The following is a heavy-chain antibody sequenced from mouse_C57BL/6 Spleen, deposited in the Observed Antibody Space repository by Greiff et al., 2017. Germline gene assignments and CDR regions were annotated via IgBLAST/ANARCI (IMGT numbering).Heavy chain of an antibody. CDR3: TSYSNYDY. D-gene: IGHD2-5*01. Sequence: QVQLQQSGAELVRPGASVTLSCKASGYTFTDYEMHWVKQTPVHGLAWIGAIDPETGGTAYNQKFKGKAILPADNSSSTAYMELRCLTSADSAVYYCTSYSNYDYWGQGTTLTVSS. V-gene: IGHV1-15*01. CDR1: GYTFTDYE. CDR2: IDPETGGT. J-gene: IGHJ2*01.